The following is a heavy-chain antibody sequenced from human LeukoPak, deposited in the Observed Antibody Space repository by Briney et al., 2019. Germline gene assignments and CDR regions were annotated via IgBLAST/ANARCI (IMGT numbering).Heavy chain of an antibody. CDR1: GGSITSSSYY. CDR3: ARSGSGYLRYYFDY. CDR2: IYYSGST. J-gene: IGHJ4*02. V-gene: IGHV4-39*07. Sequence: SETLSLTCTVSGGSITSSSYYWGWIRQPPGKGLEWIGSIYYSGSTYYNPSLKSRVTITVDTSKNHFSLKLSSVTAADTAVYYCARSGSGYLRYYFDYWGQGTLVTVSS. D-gene: IGHD5-12*01.